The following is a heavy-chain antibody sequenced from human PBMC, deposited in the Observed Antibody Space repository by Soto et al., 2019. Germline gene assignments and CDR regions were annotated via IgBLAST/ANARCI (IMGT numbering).Heavy chain of an antibody. J-gene: IGHJ4*01. V-gene: IGHV1-69*04. CDR2: IIPILGIA. D-gene: IGHD2-2*01. Sequence: SVKVSCKASGGTFSSYTISWVRQAPGQGLEWMGRIIPILGIANYAQKFQGRVTITADKSTSTAYMELSSLRHEDTAVYYCAKDGGPAYCNSPGCSAEHFDYWG. CDR3: AKDGGPAYCNSPGCSAEHFDY. CDR1: GGTFSSYT.